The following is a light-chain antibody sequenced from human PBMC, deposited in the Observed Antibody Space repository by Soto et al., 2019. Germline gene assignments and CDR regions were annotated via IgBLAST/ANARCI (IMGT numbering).Light chain of an antibody. Sequence: EIVLTQSPATLSLSPGERATLSCRASQSIKFYLAWYQQRPGQAPRLLISDTSNRATGIRARFSGSGSGTDFTLTISSLEPEDFAVYYCQQRSHWPLTFGQGTKLEIK. V-gene: IGKV3-11*01. CDR1: QSIKFY. J-gene: IGKJ2*01. CDR2: DTS. CDR3: QQRSHWPLT.